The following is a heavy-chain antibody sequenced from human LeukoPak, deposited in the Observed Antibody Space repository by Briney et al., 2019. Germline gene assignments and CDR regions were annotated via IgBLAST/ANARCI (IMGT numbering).Heavy chain of an antibody. J-gene: IGHJ6*04. D-gene: IGHD6-19*01. CDR3: ARETGYSSGRKRRPHMDV. CDR1: GGAFSGYY. CDR2: INHSGST. V-gene: IGHV4-34*01. Sequence: SETLSLTCAVYGGAFSGYYWSWIRQPPGKGLEWIGVINHSGSTNYNPSLKSRVTISVDTSKNQFSLKLSSVTAADTAVYYCARETGYSSGRKRRPHMDVWGKGTTVTVSS.